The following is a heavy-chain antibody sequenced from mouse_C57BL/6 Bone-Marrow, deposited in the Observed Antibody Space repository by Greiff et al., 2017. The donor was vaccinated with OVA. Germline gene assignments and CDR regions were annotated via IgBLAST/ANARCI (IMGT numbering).Heavy chain of an antibody. Sequence: QVQLKESGAELVRPGASVKLSCKASGYTFTDYYINWVKQRPGQGLEWIARIYPGSGNTYYNEKFKGKATLTAEKSSNTAYLQLSSLTSEDTAVYYCTTYRYWGEGSTLTVSS. D-gene: IGHD5-5*01. CDR3: TTYRY. J-gene: IGHJ2*01. CDR1: GYTFTDYY. CDR2: IYPGSGNT. V-gene: IGHV1-76*01.